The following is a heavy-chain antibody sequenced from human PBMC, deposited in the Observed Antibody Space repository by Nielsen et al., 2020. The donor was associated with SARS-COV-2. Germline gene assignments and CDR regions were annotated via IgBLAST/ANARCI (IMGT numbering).Heavy chain of an antibody. Sequence: GGSLRLSCAASGFTFSIYAMHWVRQAPGKGLEWVAVVSNDGNIQYYSDSVKGRFTISRDNSKNTVYLQMNSLRPEDTAVYYCTKVLVSSSWQAPLDSWGQGTLVTVSS. V-gene: IGHV3-30*18. D-gene: IGHD6-13*01. J-gene: IGHJ4*02. CDR1: GFTFSIYA. CDR2: VSNDGNIQ. CDR3: TKVLVSSSWQAPLDS.